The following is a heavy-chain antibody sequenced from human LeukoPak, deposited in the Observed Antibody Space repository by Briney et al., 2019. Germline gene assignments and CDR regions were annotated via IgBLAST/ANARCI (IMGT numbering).Heavy chain of an antibody. V-gene: IGHV1-69*04. CDR1: GGTFSSYA. J-gene: IGHJ6*02. CDR3: ARGGGLAIRTMIFSGIGMDV. D-gene: IGHD3-22*01. Sequence: ASVKVSCKASGGTFSSYAISWVRQAPGQGLEWMGRIIPILGIANYAQKFQGRVTITADKSTSTAYMELSSLRSEDTAVYYCARGGGLAIRTMIFSGIGMDVWGQGTTVTVSS. CDR2: IIPILGIA.